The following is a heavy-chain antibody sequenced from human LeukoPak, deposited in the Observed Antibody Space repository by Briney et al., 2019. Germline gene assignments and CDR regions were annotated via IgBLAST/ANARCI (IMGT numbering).Heavy chain of an antibody. V-gene: IGHV4-34*01. CDR3: ARGLSVVPADTTSERSHYYHGMDV. J-gene: IGHJ6*02. Sequence: SETLSLTCAVYGGSFSGYYWSWIRQPPGKGLEWIGEINHSGGTNYNPSLKSRGTISVDTSKNQFSLKLSSVTAADTAVYYCARGLSVVPADTTSERSHYYHGMDVWGQGTTVTVSS. CDR2: INHSGGT. D-gene: IGHD2-2*01. CDR1: GGSFSGYY.